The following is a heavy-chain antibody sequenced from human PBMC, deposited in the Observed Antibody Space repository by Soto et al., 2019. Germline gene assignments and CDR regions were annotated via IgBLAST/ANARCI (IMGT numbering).Heavy chain of an antibody. V-gene: IGHV3-23*01. CDR2: TGGGGLTT. D-gene: IGHD3-10*01. CDR3: AKAGGFIDGAQNYVDY. J-gene: IGHJ4*02. Sequence: EVQLLESGGGLVQPGGSPRLSCAASGFTFRNHAMNWVRQAPGRGLEWVAATGGGGLTTYHADSVKDRFAISRDNSKNPLYLQMNSLRADDTAVYYCAKAGGFIDGAQNYVDYWGQGTLVTVSS. CDR1: GFTFRNHA.